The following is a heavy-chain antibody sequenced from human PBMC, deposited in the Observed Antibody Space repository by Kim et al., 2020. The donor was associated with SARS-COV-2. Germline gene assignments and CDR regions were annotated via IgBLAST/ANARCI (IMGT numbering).Heavy chain of an antibody. CDR1: GFTFSSYA. CDR2: ISGSGGST. J-gene: IGHJ5*02. V-gene: IGHV3-23*01. Sequence: GGSLRLSCAASGFTFSSYAMSWVRQAPGKGLEWVSAISGSGGSTYYADSVKGRFTISRDNSKNTLYLQMNSLRAEDTAVYYCAKQSPTYYYGSGSTPSRLEKFDPWGQGTLVTVSS. D-gene: IGHD3-10*01. CDR3: AKQSPTYYYGSGSTPSRLEKFDP.